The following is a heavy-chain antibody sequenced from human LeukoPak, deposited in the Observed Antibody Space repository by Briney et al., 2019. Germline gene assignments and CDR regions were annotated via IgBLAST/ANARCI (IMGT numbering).Heavy chain of an antibody. CDR3: AAHCSSTSCYFLIADYGMDV. V-gene: IGHV1-24*01. CDR2: FDPEDGET. Sequence: ASVKVSCEVSGYTLTELSMHWVRQAPGKGLEWMGGFDPEDGETIYAQKFQGRVTMTEDTSTDTAYMELSSLRSEDTAVYYCAAHCSSTSCYFLIADYGMDVWGQGTTVTVSS. D-gene: IGHD2-2*01. CDR1: GYTLTELS. J-gene: IGHJ6*02.